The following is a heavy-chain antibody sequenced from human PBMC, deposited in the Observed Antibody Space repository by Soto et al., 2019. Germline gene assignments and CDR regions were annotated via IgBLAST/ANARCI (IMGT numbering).Heavy chain of an antibody. D-gene: IGHD2-2*01. CDR3: AKRDRTRVVPAAIAYYYYYMDV. V-gene: IGHV3-23*01. CDR2: ISGSGGST. J-gene: IGHJ6*03. Sequence: PGGSLRLSCAASGFTFSSYAMSWVRQAPGKGLEWVSAISGSGGSTYYADSVKGRFTISRDNSKNTLYLQMNSLRAEDTAVYYCAKRDRTRVVPAAIAYYYYYMDVWGKGTTVTVSS. CDR1: GFTFSSYA.